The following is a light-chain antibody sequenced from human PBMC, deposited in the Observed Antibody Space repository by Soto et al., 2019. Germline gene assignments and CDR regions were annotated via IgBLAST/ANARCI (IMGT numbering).Light chain of an antibody. CDR2: DAS. V-gene: IGKV3-11*02. CDR1: HSVTAH. J-gene: IGKJ5*01. CDR3: KQRSDSIT. Sequence: EIVLTQSPATLALSPGEIATLSCCASHSVTAHLAWFQQRPGQTPRLLIYDASTRAPGIPARFSGRGSGGDFTLTISSLEPEDFAVYYCKQRSDSITFGQGTRLEIK.